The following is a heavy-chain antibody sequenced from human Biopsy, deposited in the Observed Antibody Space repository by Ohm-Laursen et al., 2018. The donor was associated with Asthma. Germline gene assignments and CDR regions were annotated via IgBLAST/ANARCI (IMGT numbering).Heavy chain of an antibody. Sequence: ASVKVSCKASGYTFINYAIHWVRQAPGQRLEWMGWINAGNGNTKYSRKFQGRVTITRDTSASTAYMDLSSLRSEDTAVYYCARDALHDNSAYIGDAFDFWGQGTMVTVPS. CDR3: ARDALHDNSAYIGDAFDF. J-gene: IGHJ3*01. CDR1: GYTFINYA. V-gene: IGHV1-3*01. CDR2: INAGNGNT. D-gene: IGHD3-22*01.